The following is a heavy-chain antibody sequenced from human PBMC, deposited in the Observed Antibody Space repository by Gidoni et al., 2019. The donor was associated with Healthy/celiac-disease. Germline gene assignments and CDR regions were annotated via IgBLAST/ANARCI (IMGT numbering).Heavy chain of an antibody. J-gene: IGHJ3*02. CDR2: ISYDGSNK. V-gene: IGHV3-30*18. D-gene: IGHD3-22*01. CDR1: GFTFSSYG. Sequence: QVQLVASGGGVVQPGRSLRLSCAASGFTFSSYGMHWVRQAPGKGLEWVAVISYDGSNKYYADSVKGRFTISRDNSKNTLYLQMNSLRAEDTAVYYCAKGPYYYDSSGDAFDIWGQGTMVTVSS. CDR3: AKGPYYYDSSGDAFDI.